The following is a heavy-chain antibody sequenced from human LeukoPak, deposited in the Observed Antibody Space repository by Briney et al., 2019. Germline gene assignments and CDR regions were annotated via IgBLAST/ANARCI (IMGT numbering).Heavy chain of an antibody. CDR2: INKDGSEK. J-gene: IGHJ4*02. V-gene: IGHV3-7*04. CDR1: GFTFNKYW. CDR3: ARVYCSSTSCQSYFDY. Sequence: GGSLRLSCVASGFTFNKYWMSWVRQAPGKGLEWVANINKDGSEKYYVDSVKGRFSISRDNAENSQYPQMNSLRAEDTAVYYCARVYCSSTSCQSYFDYWGQGTLVTVSS. D-gene: IGHD2-2*01.